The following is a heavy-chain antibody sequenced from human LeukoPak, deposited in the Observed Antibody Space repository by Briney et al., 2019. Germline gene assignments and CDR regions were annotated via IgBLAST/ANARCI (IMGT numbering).Heavy chain of an antibody. V-gene: IGHV3-23*01. CDR1: GFTFSTAA. J-gene: IGHJ3*01. Sequence: GGSLILSCAASGFTFSTAAMNWVRQGPGKGLEWVAVISDSGGITYYADSLKGRFTISRDNSKNTLYLQMNSLRADDTAVYYCAKDIVPNYGSTFDFWGQGTMVTVSS. CDR2: ISDSGGIT. D-gene: IGHD1-7*01. CDR3: AKDIVPNYGSTFDF.